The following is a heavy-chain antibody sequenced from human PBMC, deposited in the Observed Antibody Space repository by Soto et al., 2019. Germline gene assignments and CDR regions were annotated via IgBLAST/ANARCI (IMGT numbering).Heavy chain of an antibody. CDR1: GFTFSSYS. Sequence: EVQLVESGGDLVQPGGCLRLSCAASGFTFSSYSMNCVRQAPGRGLEWISYISSTGGTIYYAGSVKGRFTISRDNAKNSLYLQVNSLRAEYTAVYYCARDFYGDYGADYWGQGTLVSVSS. J-gene: IGHJ4*02. D-gene: IGHD4-17*01. V-gene: IGHV3-48*01. CDR3: ARDFYGDYGADY. CDR2: ISSTGGTI.